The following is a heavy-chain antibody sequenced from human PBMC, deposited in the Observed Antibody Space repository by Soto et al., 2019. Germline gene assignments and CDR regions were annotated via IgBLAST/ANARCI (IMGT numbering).Heavy chain of an antibody. CDR2: IYYSGST. Sequence: SETLSLSCTVSGGSISSSSYYWGWIRQPPGKGLGWIGSIYYSGSTYYNPSLKSRVTISVDTSKNQFSLKLSSVTAADTAVYYCAREREYDILTGALDYWAQRTLVTVSS. CDR3: AREREYDILTGALDY. J-gene: IGHJ4*02. V-gene: IGHV4-39*02. D-gene: IGHD3-9*01. CDR1: GGSISSSSYY.